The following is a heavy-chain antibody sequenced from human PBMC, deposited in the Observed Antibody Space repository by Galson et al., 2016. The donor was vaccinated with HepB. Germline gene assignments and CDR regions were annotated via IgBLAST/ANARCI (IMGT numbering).Heavy chain of an antibody. CDR3: ARHCSRTYCPEGTDAFDV. Sequence: LSLTCTISDDSIRGYYWSWIRQPPGKGLGWIGYIYSTGSTKYNPSLKSRVAISVDAAKNQFSLQLTSVTTADSAIYFCARHCSRTYCPEGTDAFDVWGQGTLVTVSS. CDR2: IYSTGST. CDR1: DDSIRGYY. J-gene: IGHJ3*01. V-gene: IGHV4-59*08. D-gene: IGHD1-14*01.